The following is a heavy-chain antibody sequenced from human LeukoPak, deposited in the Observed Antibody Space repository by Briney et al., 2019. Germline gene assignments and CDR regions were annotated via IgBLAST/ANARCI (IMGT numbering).Heavy chain of an antibody. V-gene: IGHV3-23*01. CDR1: GFTFSSYA. CDR3: ARDLSWGSYTS. J-gene: IGHJ4*02. D-gene: IGHD3-16*01. CDR2: ISGGGGGT. Sequence: PGGSLRLSCAASGFTFSSYAMSWVRQAPGKGLEWVSSISGGGGGTFYADSVKGRFTISRDISKNTLYLQMNSLRAEDTAVYYCARDLSWGSYTSWGQGTLVTVSS.